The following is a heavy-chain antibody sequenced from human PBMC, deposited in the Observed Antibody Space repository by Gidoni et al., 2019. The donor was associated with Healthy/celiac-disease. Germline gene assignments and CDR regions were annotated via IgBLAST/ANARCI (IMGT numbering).Heavy chain of an antibody. Sequence: SNAWMNWVRQAPGKGLEWVGRIKSKTDGGTTDYAAPVKGRFTISRDDSKNTLYLQMNSLKTEDTAVYYCTTDWSTVTTTFDYWGQGTLVTVSS. CDR1: SNAW. V-gene: IGHV3-15*07. CDR2: IKSKTDGGTT. D-gene: IGHD4-17*01. CDR3: TTDWSTVTTTFDY. J-gene: IGHJ4*02.